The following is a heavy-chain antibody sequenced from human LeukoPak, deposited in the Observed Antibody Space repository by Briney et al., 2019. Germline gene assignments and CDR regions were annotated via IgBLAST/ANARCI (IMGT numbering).Heavy chain of an antibody. J-gene: IGHJ4*02. V-gene: IGHV4-59*01. Sequence: SETLSLTCSVSGGSISSYYWTWIRQPPGKGLEWIGYIYYSGSTNYNPSLKSRVTISVDPSKNQFSLRLSSVTAADTAVYYCARVGGGSGSYYPLDYWGQGTLVTVSS. CDR2: IYYSGST. CDR3: ARVGGGSGSYYPLDY. D-gene: IGHD3-10*01. CDR1: GGSISSYY.